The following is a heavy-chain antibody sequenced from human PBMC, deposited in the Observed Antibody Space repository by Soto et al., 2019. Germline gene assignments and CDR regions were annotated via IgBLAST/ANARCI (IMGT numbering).Heavy chain of an antibody. J-gene: IGHJ6*03. CDR1: GFTLSGYD. CDR2: ISSNGVGT. D-gene: IGHD6-13*01. V-gene: IGHV3-64*01. Sequence: PGGSLRLSCAASGFTLSGYDMGWVRQAPGKGLEYVSGISSNGVGTYYANSVQGRFTISRDNSKNTVYLQMGSLRPEDVAVYYCSWRAGPHFYFMAFWGQGITVTVSS. CDR3: SWRAGPHFYFMAF.